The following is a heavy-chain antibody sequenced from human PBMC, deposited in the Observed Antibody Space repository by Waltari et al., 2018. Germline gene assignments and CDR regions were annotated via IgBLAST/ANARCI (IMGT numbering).Heavy chain of an antibody. D-gene: IGHD2-21*01. CDR3: ARTAPCGGDCYTGDAFDI. J-gene: IGHJ3*02. CDR2: IYYRGRT. CDR1: GGSISSYY. V-gene: IGHV4-59*12. Sequence: QVQLQESGPGLVKPSETLSLTCTVSGGSISSYYWSWIRQPPGKGLEWIGYIYYRGRTNYIPSLKSRVTISADKSISTAYLQWSSLKASDTAMYYCARTAPCGGDCYTGDAFDIWGQGTMVTVSS.